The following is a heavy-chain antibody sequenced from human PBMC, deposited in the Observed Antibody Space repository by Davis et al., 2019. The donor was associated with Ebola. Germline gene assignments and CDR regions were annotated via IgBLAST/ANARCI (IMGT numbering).Heavy chain of an antibody. Sequence: ASVKVSCKASGYTFTSYYMHWVRQAPGQGLEWMGIINPSGGSTSYAQKFQGRVTMTRDTSTSTVYMELSSLRSEDTAVYYCSRSRKDCSGGSCYSDYFDYWGQGTLVTVSS. J-gene: IGHJ4*02. V-gene: IGHV1-46*01. CDR2: INPSGGST. CDR3: SRSRKDCSGGSCYSDYFDY. CDR1: GYTFTSYY. D-gene: IGHD2-15*01.